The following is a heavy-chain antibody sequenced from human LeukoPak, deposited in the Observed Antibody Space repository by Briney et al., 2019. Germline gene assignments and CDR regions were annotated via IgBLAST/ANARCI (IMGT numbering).Heavy chain of an antibody. Sequence: GGSLRLSCAASGFTVSSNFISWVRQAPGKGLEWVSVTLTDGSSYYADSLKGRFTISRDNSKNTLYLQMNTLRAEDTAVYYCARGRELDYWGQGTLVTVSS. CDR2: TLTDGSS. J-gene: IGHJ4*02. CDR1: GFTVSSNF. V-gene: IGHV3-53*01. CDR3: ARGRELDY. D-gene: IGHD1-7*01.